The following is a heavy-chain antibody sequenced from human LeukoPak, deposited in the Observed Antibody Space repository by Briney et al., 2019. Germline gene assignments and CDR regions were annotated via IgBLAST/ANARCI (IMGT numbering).Heavy chain of an antibody. CDR3: ARVRTAVAGTNGMDV. J-gene: IGHJ6*02. V-gene: IGHV3-48*03. Sequence: GGSLRLSCAASGFTFSSYEMNWVRQAPGKGLEWVSYISSSGGTIYYADSVKGRFTISRDNAKNSLYLQMNSLRAEDTAVYYCARVRTAVAGTNGMDVWGQGTTVTVSS. CDR2: ISSSGGTI. D-gene: IGHD6-19*01. CDR1: GFTFSSYE.